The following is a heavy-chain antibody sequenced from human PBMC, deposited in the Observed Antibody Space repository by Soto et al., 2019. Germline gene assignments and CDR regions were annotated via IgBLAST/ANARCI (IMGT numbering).Heavy chain of an antibody. CDR2: ISYDGRNK. CDR3: ARDLSDYGDSGFDY. CDR1: GFTFSSYA. J-gene: IGHJ4*02. Sequence: QVQLVESGGGVVQPGRSLRLSCAASGFTFSSYAMHWVRQAPGKGLEWVAVISYDGRNKYYADSVKGRFTISRDNYKNTLYLQMNSPSAEDTAVYYCARDLSDYGDSGFDYWGQGTLVTVSS. D-gene: IGHD4-17*01. V-gene: IGHV3-30-3*01.